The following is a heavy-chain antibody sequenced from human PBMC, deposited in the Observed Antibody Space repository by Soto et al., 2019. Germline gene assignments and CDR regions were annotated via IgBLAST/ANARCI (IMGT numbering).Heavy chain of an antibody. CDR3: ASSCSGGSCYGYYYGMDV. Sequence: GGSLRLSCAASGFTFSSYSMNWVRQAPGKGLEWVSSISSSSSYIYYADSVKGRFTISRDNAKNSLYLQMNSLRAEDTAVYYCASSCSGGSCYGYYYGMDVWGQGTTVTVSS. J-gene: IGHJ6*02. D-gene: IGHD2-15*01. V-gene: IGHV3-21*01. CDR2: ISSSSSYI. CDR1: GFTFSSYS.